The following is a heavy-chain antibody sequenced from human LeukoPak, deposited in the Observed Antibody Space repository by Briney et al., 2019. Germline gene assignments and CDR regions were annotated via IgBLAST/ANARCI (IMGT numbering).Heavy chain of an antibody. Sequence: PGGSLRLSCAASGFTFNSYAMSWVRQAPGKGLEWVSAISRSGGSTYYADSVKDRFTISRDNSRNTLYLQMNSLRAEDTAVYYCAKHGTYYDFWSGQYYLDYWGQGTLVTVSS. V-gene: IGHV3-23*01. J-gene: IGHJ4*02. D-gene: IGHD3-3*01. CDR2: ISRSGGST. CDR3: AKHGTYYDFWSGQYYLDY. CDR1: GFTFNSYA.